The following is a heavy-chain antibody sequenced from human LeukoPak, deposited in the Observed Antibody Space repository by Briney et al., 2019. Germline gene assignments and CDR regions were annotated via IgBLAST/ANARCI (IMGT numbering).Heavy chain of an antibody. CDR2: INSDGSST. CDR1: GFTFSSYW. J-gene: IGHJ4*02. D-gene: IGHD3-22*01. Sequence: GGSLRLSCAASGFTFSSYWMHWVRQAPGKGLVWVSRINSDGSSTSYADSVKGRFTISRDNAKNTLYLQMNSLRAEDTAVYYCARVRGYYYDSSGYTGEDRFDYWGQGTLVTVSS. CDR3: ARVRGYYYDSSGYTGEDRFDY. V-gene: IGHV3-74*01.